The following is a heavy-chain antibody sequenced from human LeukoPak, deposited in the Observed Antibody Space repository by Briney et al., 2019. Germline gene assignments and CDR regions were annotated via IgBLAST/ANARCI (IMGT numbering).Heavy chain of an antibody. J-gene: IGHJ4*02. D-gene: IGHD3-22*01. Sequence: GGSLRLSCAASGFTVSSYGMHWVRQAPGKGLEWVAVISYDGSNKYYADSVKGRFTISRDNSKNTLYLQMNSLRAEDTAVYYCAKDRYYYDSSGPPDYWGQGTLVTVSS. CDR3: AKDRYYYDSSGPPDY. V-gene: IGHV3-30*18. CDR2: ISYDGSNK. CDR1: GFTVSSYG.